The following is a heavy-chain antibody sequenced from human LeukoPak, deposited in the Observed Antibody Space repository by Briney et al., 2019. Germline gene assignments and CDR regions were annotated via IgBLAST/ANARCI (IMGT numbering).Heavy chain of an antibody. CDR1: GGTFSSYA. V-gene: IGHV1-69*06. D-gene: IGHD2-15*01. CDR2: IIPIFGTA. CDR3: ARGGRGIHTPYNWFDP. J-gene: IGHJ5*02. Sequence: ASVKLSCKASGGTFSSYAISWVRQAPGQGLEWMGRIIPIFGTANYAQKFQGRVTITADKSTSTAYMELSSLRSEDTAVYYCARGGRGIHTPYNWFDPWGQGTLVTVSS.